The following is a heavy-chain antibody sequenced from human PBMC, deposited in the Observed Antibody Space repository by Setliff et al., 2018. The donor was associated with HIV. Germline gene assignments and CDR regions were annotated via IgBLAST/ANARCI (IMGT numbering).Heavy chain of an antibody. D-gene: IGHD2-8*01. J-gene: IGHJ4*02. V-gene: IGHV5-51*01. CDR1: GYSFSTYW. Sequence: PGESLKISCKGSGYSFSTYWIAWVRQMPGKGLEWMGIVYLDDSDTKYSPSFWGRVTISVDKSLNTAYLHWNSLKPADTAMYFCGRSGKSGELYAYWGQGTLVTVSS. CDR2: VYLDDSDT. CDR3: GRSGKSGELYAY.